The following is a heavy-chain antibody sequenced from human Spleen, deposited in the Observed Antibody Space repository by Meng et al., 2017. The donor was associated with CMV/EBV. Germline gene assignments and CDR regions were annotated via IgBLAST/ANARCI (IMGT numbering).Heavy chain of an antibody. J-gene: IGHJ5*02. Sequence: GESLKISCAASGFTFSSYEMNWVRQAPGKGLEWVSYISSSGSTIYYADSVKGRFTISRDNAKNSLYLQMNSLRAEDTAVYYCARGATIFGVDIIRDNWFDPWGQGTLVTVSS. D-gene: IGHD3-3*01. CDR2: ISSSGSTI. CDR3: ARGATIFGVDIIRDNWFDP. V-gene: IGHV3-48*03. CDR1: GFTFSSYE.